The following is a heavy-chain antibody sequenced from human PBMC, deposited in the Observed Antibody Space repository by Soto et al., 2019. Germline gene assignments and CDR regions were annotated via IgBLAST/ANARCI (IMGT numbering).Heavy chain of an antibody. CDR1: GFTVNTNY. Sequence: EVQLVESGGGLIQPGGSLRLSCAASGFTVNTNYMSWVRQAPGKGLEWVSVIYSDGTTYYADSVKGRFTISRDNSKNTLYLQMNSLRAEDTAVYYCARVGFYYYDSGSIPYYFDYWGQGTLVAVSS. CDR3: ARVGFYYYDSGSIPYYFDY. CDR2: IYSDGTT. J-gene: IGHJ4*02. D-gene: IGHD3-10*01. V-gene: IGHV3-53*01.